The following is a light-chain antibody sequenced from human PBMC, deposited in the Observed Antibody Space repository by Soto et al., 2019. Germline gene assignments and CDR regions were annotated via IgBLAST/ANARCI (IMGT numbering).Light chain of an antibody. V-gene: IGLV2-14*01. CDR1: SSDVGGYNY. J-gene: IGLJ2*01. CDR2: DVS. Sequence: QSALTQPASVSGSPGQSITISCTGTSSDVGGYNYVSWYQQHPGKAPKLMIYDVSNRHSGVSNRFSGSKSGNTASLTIAGHQAEDEAYYYCSSYTSSSNLDVVLGGGTKVTVL. CDR3: SSYTSSSNLDVV.